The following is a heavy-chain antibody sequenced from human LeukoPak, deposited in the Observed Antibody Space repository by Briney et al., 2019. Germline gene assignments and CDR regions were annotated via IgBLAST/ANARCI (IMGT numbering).Heavy chain of an antibody. D-gene: IGHD3-3*01. V-gene: IGHV1-2*02. J-gene: IGHJ4*02. CDR2: INPNSGGT. CDR1: GYTFTGYY. Sequence: ASVKVSCKASGYTFTGYYMHWVRQAPGQGIEWMGWINPNSGGTNYAQKFQGRVTMTRDTSISTAYMELSRLRSDDTAVYYCARGTSEDYDFWSRYKELPDDYWGQGTLVTVS. CDR3: ARGTSEDYDFWSRYKELPDDY.